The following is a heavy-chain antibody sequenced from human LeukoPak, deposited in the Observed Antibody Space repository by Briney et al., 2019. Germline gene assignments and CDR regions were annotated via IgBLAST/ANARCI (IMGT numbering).Heavy chain of an antibody. CDR2: IYHSGGT. CDR1: GGSISSSNW. D-gene: IGHD4-11*01. J-gene: IGHJ3*02. V-gene: IGHV4-4*01. Sequence: PSGTLSLTCAVSGGSISSSNWWSWVRQPPGKGLEWIGEIYHSGGTNYNPSLKSRVTISVDKSKNQFSLKLSSVTAADTAVFCCARATTTARSSFDIWGQGTMVTVSS. CDR3: ARATTTARSSFDI.